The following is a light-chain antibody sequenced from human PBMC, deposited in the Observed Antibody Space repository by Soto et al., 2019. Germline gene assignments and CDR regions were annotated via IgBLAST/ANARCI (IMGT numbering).Light chain of an antibody. J-gene: IGKJ2*01. Sequence: DVVMTQSPLSLPVTLGQPASISCRSTQSLVHSDGNTHSNWFQQRPGQSPSRLICKGSNWAFGVPERNSGSASGTDFTSKVSRFEAEDVGVCYSMPGTVWAYPFGQGDKPDIK. CDR1: QSLVHSDGNTH. V-gene: IGKV2-30*02. CDR3: MPGTVWAYP. CDR2: KGS.